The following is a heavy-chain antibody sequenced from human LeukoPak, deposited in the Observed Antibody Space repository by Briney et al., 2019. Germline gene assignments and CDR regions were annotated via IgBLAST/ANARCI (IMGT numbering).Heavy chain of an antibody. CDR2: MNPNSGNT. Sequence: ASVKVSCKASGYTFTSYDINWVRQATGQGLEWMGWMNPNSGNTGYAQKFQGRVTMTRNTSISTAYMELSSLRSEDTAVYYCARGTPYYYGSGMGIDYWGRGTLVTVSS. V-gene: IGHV1-8*02. D-gene: IGHD3-10*01. J-gene: IGHJ4*02. CDR3: ARGTPYYYGSGMGIDY. CDR1: GYTFTSYD.